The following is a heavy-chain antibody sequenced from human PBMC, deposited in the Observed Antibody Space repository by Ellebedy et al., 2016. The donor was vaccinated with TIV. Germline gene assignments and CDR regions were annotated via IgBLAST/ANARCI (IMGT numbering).Heavy chain of an antibody. CDR1: GFALRDHY. CDR3: ARGARNFDY. J-gene: IGHJ4*02. Sequence: GESLKISXVGSGFALRDHYMHWVRQGPGKGLVWVSSIHSDGSHTWYADSVKGRFTISRDNAKNSLYLQMNSLRAEDTAVYYCARGARNFDYWGQGTLVTVSS. CDR2: IHSDGSHT. V-gene: IGHV3-74*01.